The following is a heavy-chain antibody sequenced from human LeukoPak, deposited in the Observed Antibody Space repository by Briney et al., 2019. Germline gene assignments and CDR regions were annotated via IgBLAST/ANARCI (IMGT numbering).Heavy chain of an antibody. D-gene: IGHD1-26*01. CDR2: INSDGSST. Sequence: PGGSLRLSCVASGFTFSSYWMHWVRQAPGKGLVWVSHINSDGSSTSYADSVKGRFTISRDNAKNTLFLQMNILRAEDTAVYYCGRRAWERRDAFDIWGQGTMVTVAS. CDR3: GRRAWERRDAFDI. V-gene: IGHV3-74*01. CDR1: GFTFSSYW. J-gene: IGHJ3*02.